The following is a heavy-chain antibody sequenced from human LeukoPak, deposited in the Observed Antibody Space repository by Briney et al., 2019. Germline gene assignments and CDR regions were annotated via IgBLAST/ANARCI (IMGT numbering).Heavy chain of an antibody. CDR2: VKSDGSTT. Sequence: GGSLRLSCAASGFTFRSHWMHWVRQAPGKGLVWVSRVKSDGSTTTYADSVKGRFTISRDNAKNFLFLEMNSLRAEDTAVYYCARDGDQMYEVYDYWGQGTLVTVSS. CDR1: GFTFRSHW. CDR3: ARDGDQMYEVYDY. D-gene: IGHD1-14*01. V-gene: IGHV3-74*01. J-gene: IGHJ4*02.